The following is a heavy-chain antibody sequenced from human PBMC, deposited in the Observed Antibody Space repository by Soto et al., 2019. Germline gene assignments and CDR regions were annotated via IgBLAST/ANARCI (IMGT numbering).Heavy chain of an antibody. CDR3: AHRRIAVAGKEYFQH. CDR1: GFSLSTSGVG. Sequence: KESGPTLVKPTQTLTLTCTFSGFSLSTSGVGVGWIRQPPGKALEWLALIYWDDDKRYSPSLKSRLTITKDTSKNQVVLTMTNMDPVDTATYYCAHRRIAVAGKEYFQHWGQGTLVTVSS. V-gene: IGHV2-5*02. CDR2: IYWDDDK. J-gene: IGHJ1*01. D-gene: IGHD6-19*01.